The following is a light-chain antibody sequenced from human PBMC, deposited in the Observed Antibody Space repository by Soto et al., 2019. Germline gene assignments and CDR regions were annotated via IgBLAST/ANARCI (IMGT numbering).Light chain of an antibody. CDR2: KVS. J-gene: IGKJ1*01. CDR3: MQGTHWTRT. CDR1: QSLVYTNGNTY. Sequence: DVVVTQSPLSLPVTLGQPASISCRSSQSLVYTNGNTYLAWFQQRPGQSPRRLIYKVSIRDYGVPDRFSGSGSGTEFTLTISRVEAEDGGVYYCMQGTHWTRTFGQGTKVEIK. V-gene: IGKV2-30*01.